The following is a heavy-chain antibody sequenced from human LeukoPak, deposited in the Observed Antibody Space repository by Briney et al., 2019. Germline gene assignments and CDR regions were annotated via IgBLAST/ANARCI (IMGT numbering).Heavy chain of an antibody. CDR2: IYYSGST. J-gene: IGHJ6*03. V-gene: IGHV4-39*07. CDR1: GGSISSSSYY. CDR3: ARDGYYYGSGSYYYMDV. D-gene: IGHD3-10*01. Sequence: SETLSLTCTVSGGSISSSSYYWGWIRQPPGKGLEWIGSIYYSGSTNYNPSLKSRVTISVDTSKNQFSLKLSSVTAADTAVYYCARDGYYYGSGSYYYMDVWGKGTTVTVSS.